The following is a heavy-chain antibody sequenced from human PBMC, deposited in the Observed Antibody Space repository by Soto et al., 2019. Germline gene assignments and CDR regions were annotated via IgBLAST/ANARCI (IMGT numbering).Heavy chain of an antibody. CDR1: GFTFKTYG. Sequence: PGGSLRLSCAASGFTFKTYGMHWVRQAPGKGLEWVAVISYDGSDKFYADSVKGRFTISRDNFKNTLYLQMSSLRAEDTAIYYCAKSPNFYCSSPNCYKFYFDYWGQGTLVTVSS. D-gene: IGHD2-2*02. V-gene: IGHV3-30*18. J-gene: IGHJ4*02. CDR2: ISYDGSDK. CDR3: AKSPNFYCSSPNCYKFYFDY.